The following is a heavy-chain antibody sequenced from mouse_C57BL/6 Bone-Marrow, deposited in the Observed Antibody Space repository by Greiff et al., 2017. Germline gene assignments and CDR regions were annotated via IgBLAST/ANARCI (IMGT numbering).Heavy chain of an antibody. CDR2: FDPENGDT. CDR1: GFNIKDDY. CDR3: TTGLRRGGYAMDY. J-gene: IGHJ4*01. V-gene: IGHV14-4*01. Sequence: VQLQQSGAELVRPGASVKLSCTASGFNIKDDYMHWVKQRPEQGLEWIGWFDPENGDTEYASKFQGKATITADTSSNTAYLQLSSLTSEDTAVYYCTTGLRRGGYAMDYWGQGTSVTVSS. D-gene: IGHD2-2*01.